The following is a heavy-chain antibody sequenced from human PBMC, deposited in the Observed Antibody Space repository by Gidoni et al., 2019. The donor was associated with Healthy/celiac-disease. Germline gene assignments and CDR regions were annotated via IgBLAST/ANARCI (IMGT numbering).Heavy chain of an antibody. Sequence: QVQLVQSGAEVKKPGSSVKVSCKASGATFSSYAISWVRQAPGQGLEWMGGIIPIFGTANDAQKFQDRVTITADKSTSTAYMELSSLRSEDTAVYYCARQPPVVSPGSSYRDVWGKGTTVTVSS. CDR3: ARQPPVVSPGSSYRDV. J-gene: IGHJ6*03. V-gene: IGHV1-69*06. CDR2: IIPIFGTA. CDR1: GATFSSYA.